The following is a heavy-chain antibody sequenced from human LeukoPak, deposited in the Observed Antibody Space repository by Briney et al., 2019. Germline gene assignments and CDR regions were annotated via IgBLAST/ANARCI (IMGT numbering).Heavy chain of an antibody. CDR1: GGSISSSNW. CDR3: ARGVVGADIVVVPAAISQYFDY. D-gene: IGHD2-2*01. CDR2: IYHSGST. J-gene: IGHJ4*02. Sequence: SGTLSLTCAVSGGSISSSNWWSWVRQPPGKGLEWIGEIYHSGSTNYNPSLKSRVTISVDTSKNQFSLKLSSVTAADTAVYYCARGVVGADIVVVPAAISQYFDYWGQGTLVTVSS. V-gene: IGHV4-4*02.